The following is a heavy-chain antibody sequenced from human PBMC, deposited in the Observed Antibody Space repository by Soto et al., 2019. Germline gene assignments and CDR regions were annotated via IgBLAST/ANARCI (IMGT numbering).Heavy chain of an antibody. D-gene: IGHD1-26*01. CDR2: IKNKANSYTT. J-gene: IGHJ4*02. CDR3: TSISLVGATAGRYFDY. Sequence: VQLVESGGGLVQPGGSLRLSCAASGFIFSDHYMDWVRQAPGKGLEWVGRIKNKANSYTTEYAASVKGRFTISRDDSNNSLYLQMNSMKTEDTAVYYCTSISLVGATAGRYFDYWGQGTLLTVSS. V-gene: IGHV3-72*01. CDR1: GFIFSDHY.